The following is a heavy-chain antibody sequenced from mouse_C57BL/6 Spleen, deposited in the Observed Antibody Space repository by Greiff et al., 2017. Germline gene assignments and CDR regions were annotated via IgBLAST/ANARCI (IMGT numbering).Heavy chain of an antibody. J-gene: IGHJ2*01. D-gene: IGHD1-1*01. CDR3: ARSGITTVVPYFDY. Sequence: VQLQQPGAELVKPGASVKLSCKASGYTFTSYWMHWVKQRPGRGLEWIGRIDPNSGGTKYNEKFKSKATLTVDKPSSTAYMQLSSRTSDDSAVYYFARSGITTVVPYFDYWGQGTTLTVSS. CDR1: GYTFTSYW. V-gene: IGHV1-72*01. CDR2: IDPNSGGT.